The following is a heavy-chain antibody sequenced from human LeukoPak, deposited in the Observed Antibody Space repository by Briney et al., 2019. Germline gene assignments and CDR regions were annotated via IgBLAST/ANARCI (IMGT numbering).Heavy chain of an antibody. CDR1: GDSISSNKW. D-gene: IGHD5-24*01. J-gene: IGHJ5*02. Sequence: PSETLSLTCTVSGDSISSNKWWSWVRQPPGKGRGLEWIGEIHHSGGTNYSPSLKSRVTISLDRSKNQVSLNLNSVTAADTAVYYCAREGRDGYNLSPWGQGTLVTVSS. V-gene: IGHV4-4*02. CDR3: AREGRDGYNLSP. CDR2: IHHSGGT.